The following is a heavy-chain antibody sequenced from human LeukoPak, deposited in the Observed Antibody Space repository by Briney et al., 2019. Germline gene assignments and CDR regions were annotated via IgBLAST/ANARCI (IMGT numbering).Heavy chain of an antibody. J-gene: IGHJ4*02. V-gene: IGHV1-69*13. CDR1: GGTFSSYG. Sequence: SVKVSCKASGGTFSSYGISRVRQAPGQELEWMGGIIPIFGTANYAQKFQGRVTITADESTSTAYMELSSLRSEDTAVYYCARGPPNWGYDYWGPGTLVTVSS. CDR3: ARGPPNWGYDY. CDR2: IIPIFGTA. D-gene: IGHD7-27*01.